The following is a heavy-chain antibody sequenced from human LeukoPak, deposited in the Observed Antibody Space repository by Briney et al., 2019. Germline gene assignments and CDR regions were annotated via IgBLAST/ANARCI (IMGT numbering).Heavy chain of an antibody. CDR1: GFTVSSNY. V-gene: IGHV3-53*01. J-gene: IGHJ4*02. Sequence: GGSLRLSCAASGFTVSSNYTSWVRQAPGKGLEWVSVIYSGGSTYYADSMKGRFTISRDNSKNTLYLQMNSLRAEDTAVYYCARVEMATIFHWGQGTLVTVSS. CDR3: ARVEMATIFH. CDR2: IYSGGST. D-gene: IGHD5-24*01.